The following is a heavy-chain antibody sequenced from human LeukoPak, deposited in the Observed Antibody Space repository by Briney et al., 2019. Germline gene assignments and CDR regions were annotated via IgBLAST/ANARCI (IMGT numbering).Heavy chain of an antibody. V-gene: IGHV1-2*02. CDR2: INPNSGGT. Sequence: ASVKVSCKASGYTFTSYYIHWVRQAPGQGLEWMGWINPNSGGTNYAQKFQGRVTMTRDTSISTAYMELSRLRSDDTAVYYCARVSDRHYYGSSGYLALYYYYYMDVWGKGTTVTISS. CDR1: GYTFTSYY. J-gene: IGHJ6*03. CDR3: ARVSDRHYYGSSGYLALYYYYYMDV. D-gene: IGHD3-22*01.